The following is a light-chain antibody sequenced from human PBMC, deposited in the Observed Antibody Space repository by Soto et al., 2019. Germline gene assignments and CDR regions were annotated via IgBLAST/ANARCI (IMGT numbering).Light chain of an antibody. CDR3: AAWDDSLSGVV. J-gene: IGLJ2*01. V-gene: IGLV1-47*01. CDR1: SSNIGSNY. CDR2: RNS. Sequence: QSVLTQPPSASGTPGQRVTISCSGSSSNIGSNYVYWYQQLPGTVPQLLIYRNSERPSGVPDRFSGPKSGTSASLAISGLRSEDEADYYCAAWDDSLSGVVFGGGTKVTVL.